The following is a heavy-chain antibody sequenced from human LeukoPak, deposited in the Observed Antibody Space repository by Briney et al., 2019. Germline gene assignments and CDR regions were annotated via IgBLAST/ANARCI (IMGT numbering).Heavy chain of an antibody. D-gene: IGHD3-22*01. V-gene: IGHV3-33*06. CDR3: AKGEADDSSGDDAFDI. CDR2: IWYDGSNK. Sequence: PGGSLRLSCAASGFTFSSYGMHWVRQAPGKGLEWVAVIWYDGSNKYYADSVKGRFTISRDNSKNTLYLQMNSLRAEDTAVYYCAKGEADDSSGDDAFDIWGQGTMVTVSS. J-gene: IGHJ3*02. CDR1: GFTFSSYG.